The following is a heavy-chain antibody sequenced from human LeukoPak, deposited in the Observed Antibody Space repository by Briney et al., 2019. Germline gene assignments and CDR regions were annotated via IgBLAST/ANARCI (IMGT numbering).Heavy chain of an antibody. V-gene: IGHV3-30-3*01. CDR1: GFTFSSYA. CDR3: ARDPSAGQFDY. CDR2: ISYDGSNK. J-gene: IGHJ4*02. Sequence: GRSLRLSCAASGFTFSSYAMHWVRQAPGKGLEWVAVISYDGSNKYYADSVKGRFTISRDNSKNTLYLQMNSLRAEDTAVYYCARDPSAGQFDYWGRGTLVTVSS.